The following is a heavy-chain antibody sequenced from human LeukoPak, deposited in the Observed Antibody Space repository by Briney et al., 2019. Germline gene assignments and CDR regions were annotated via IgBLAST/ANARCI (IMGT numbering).Heavy chain of an antibody. CDR3: ASDSVTMIVGYFDY. CDR2: IRYDGSET. J-gene: IGHJ4*02. D-gene: IGHD3-22*01. CDR1: GFTFSSYG. V-gene: IGHV3-33*01. Sequence: GGSLRLSCAGTGFTFSSYGIHWVRQAPGKGLEWVAVIRYDGSETNYADSVKGRFTISRDNSKNTVFLQMNSLRAEDTAMYYCASDSVTMIVGYFDYWGQGTLVTVSS.